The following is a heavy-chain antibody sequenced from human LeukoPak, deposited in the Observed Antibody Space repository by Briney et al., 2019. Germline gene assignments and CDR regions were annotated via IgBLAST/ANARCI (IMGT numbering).Heavy chain of an antibody. D-gene: IGHD3-3*01. V-gene: IGHV3-30*03. J-gene: IGHJ6*03. CDR3: ARDFDFWSGYPVGAMDV. CDR1: GFTFSSYG. CDR2: ISYDGSNK. Sequence: GGSLRLSCAASGFTFSSYGMHWVRQAPGKGLEWVAVISYDGSNKYYADSVKGRFTISRDNSKNTLYLQMNSLRAEDTAVYYCARDFDFWSGYPVGAMDVWGKGTTVTVSS.